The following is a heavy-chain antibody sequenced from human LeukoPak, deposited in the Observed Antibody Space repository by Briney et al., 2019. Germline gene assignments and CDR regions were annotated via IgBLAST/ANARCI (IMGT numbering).Heavy chain of an antibody. CDR3: ARVVAWAFDI. J-gene: IGHJ3*02. V-gene: IGHV3-21*01. Sequence: GGSLRLSCAASGFTFSSYSMNWVRQAPGKGLEWVSSISSSSSYIYYADSVKGRFTISRHNAKNSLYLQMNSLRAEDTAVYYCARVVAWAFDIWGQGTMVTVSS. CDR1: GFTFSSYS. CDR2: ISSSSSYI. D-gene: IGHD2-21*01.